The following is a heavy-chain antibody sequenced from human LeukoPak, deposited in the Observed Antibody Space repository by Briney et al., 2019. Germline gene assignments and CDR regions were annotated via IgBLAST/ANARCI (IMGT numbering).Heavy chain of an antibody. J-gene: IGHJ3*02. Sequence: PSETLSLTCAVSGGSISSGGYSWSWIRQPPGKGLEWIGYIYHSGSTCYNPSLKSRVTISVDRSKNQFSLKLSSVTAADTAVYYCARFLSNDAFDIWGQGTMVTVSS. V-gene: IGHV4-30-2*01. CDR1: GGSISSGGYS. CDR3: ARFLSNDAFDI. CDR2: IYHSGST.